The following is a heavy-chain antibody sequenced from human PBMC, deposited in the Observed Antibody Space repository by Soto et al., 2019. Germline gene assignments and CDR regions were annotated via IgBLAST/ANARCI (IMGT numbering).Heavy chain of an antibody. D-gene: IGHD2-15*01. CDR3: ARSTVVTGYYYYGMDV. Sequence: GGSLRLSCAASGFTFSSYGMHWVRQAPGKGLEWVAVIWYDGSNKYYADSVKGRFTISRDNSKDTLYLQMNSLRAEDTAVYYCARSTVVTGYYYYGMDVWGQGTTVTVSS. J-gene: IGHJ6*02. V-gene: IGHV3-33*01. CDR2: IWYDGSNK. CDR1: GFTFSSYG.